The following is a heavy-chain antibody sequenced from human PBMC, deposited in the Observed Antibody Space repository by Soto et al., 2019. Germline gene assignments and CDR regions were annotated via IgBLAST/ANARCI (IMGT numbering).Heavy chain of an antibody. J-gene: IGHJ6*02. CDR1: GFTFSSYA. Sequence: GGSLRLSCAASGFTFSSYAMSWVRQAPGKGLEWVSAISGSGGSTYYADSVKGRFTISRDNSKNTLYLQMNSLRAEDTAVYYCAKDHEQWLVNLWGGMDVWGQGTTVTVSS. CDR3: AKDHEQWLVNLWGGMDV. D-gene: IGHD6-19*01. V-gene: IGHV3-23*01. CDR2: ISGSGGST.